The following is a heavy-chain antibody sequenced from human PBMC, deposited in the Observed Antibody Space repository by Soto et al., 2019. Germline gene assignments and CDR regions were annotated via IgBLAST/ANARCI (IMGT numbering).Heavy chain of an antibody. CDR3: SSNYVIGYYYGMDV. CDR2: IIPIFGTA. J-gene: IGHJ6*02. CDR1: GGTFSSYA. Sequence: SVKVSCKASGGTFSSYAISWVRQAPGQGLEWMGGIIPIFGTANYAQKFQGRVTITADESTSTAYMELSSLRSEDTAVYYCSSNYVIGYYYGMDVWGQGTTVTVSS. V-gene: IGHV1-69*13. D-gene: IGHD4-4*01.